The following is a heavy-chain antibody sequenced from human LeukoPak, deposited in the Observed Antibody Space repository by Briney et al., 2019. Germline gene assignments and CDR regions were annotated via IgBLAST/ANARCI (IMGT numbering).Heavy chain of an antibody. CDR3: ARVGYYDSSGYYHFDY. Sequence: SVRVSCKASGGTFSSYAISWVRQAPGQGLEWMGGIIPIFGTANYAQKFQGRVTITADESTSTAYMELSSLRSEDTAVYYCARVGYYDSSGYYHFDYWGQGTLVTVSS. CDR2: IIPIFGTA. J-gene: IGHJ4*02. V-gene: IGHV1-69*13. D-gene: IGHD3-22*01. CDR1: GGTFSSYA.